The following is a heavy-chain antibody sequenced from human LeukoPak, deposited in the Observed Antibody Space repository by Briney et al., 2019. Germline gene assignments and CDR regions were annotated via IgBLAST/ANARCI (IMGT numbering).Heavy chain of an antibody. CDR1: GASISRNTYY. CDR2: FYYTGST. J-gene: IGHJ3*02. CDR3: ANLGPYYYDSSRYEGFDI. D-gene: IGHD3-22*01. V-gene: IGHV4-39*01. Sequence: PSETLSLTCSVSGASISRNTYYWGWIRQSPGKGLEGIGTFYYTGSTYYNPSLKSRVTISVDTSKNQFSLTLSSVTAADTAVYYCANLGPYYYDSSRYEGFDIWGQGTMVTVSS.